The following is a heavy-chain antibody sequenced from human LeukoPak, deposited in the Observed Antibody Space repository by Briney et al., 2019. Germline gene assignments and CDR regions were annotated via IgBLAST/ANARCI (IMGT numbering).Heavy chain of an antibody. CDR1: GGTFSSHA. D-gene: IGHD5-12*01. CDR3: ARGDSGYDYGFDN. V-gene: IGHV1-69*05. Sequence: SVKVSCKASGGTFSSHAISWVRQAPGQGLEWVGGIIPIFGTTNYAQKFQGRVTITTDESTSTGYMGLRSLRSDDTAVYYCARGDSGYDYGFDNWGQGTLATVSS. CDR2: IIPIFGTT. J-gene: IGHJ4*02.